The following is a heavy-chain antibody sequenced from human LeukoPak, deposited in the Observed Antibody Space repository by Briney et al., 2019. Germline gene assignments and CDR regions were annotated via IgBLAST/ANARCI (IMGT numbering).Heavy chain of an antibody. V-gene: IGHV1-2*02. CDR2: INPNSGGT. CDR3: ARGGRIVGARGAFDI. CDR1: GYTFTRYY. J-gene: IGHJ3*02. D-gene: IGHD1-26*01. Sequence: ASVKVSCKASGYTFTRYYMHWVRQAPGQGREGMGWINPNSGGTNYAQKFQGRVTMTRDTSISTAYMELSRLRSDDTAVYYCARGGRIVGARGAFDIWGQGTIVTVSS.